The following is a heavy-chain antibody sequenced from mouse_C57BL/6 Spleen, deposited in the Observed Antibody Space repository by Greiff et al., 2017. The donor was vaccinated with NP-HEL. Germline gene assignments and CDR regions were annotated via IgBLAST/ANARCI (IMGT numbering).Heavy chain of an antibody. CDR1: GFNIKNTY. J-gene: IGHJ2*01. CDR3: AGPSYYGSNYNFAY. Sequence: EVKLVESVAELVRPGASVKLSCTASGFNIKNTYMHWVKQRPEQGLEWIGRIDPANGNTKYAPKFQGKATITADTSSNTAYLQLSSLTSEDTAIVYCAGPSYYGSNYNFAYWGQGTPLTVSS. CDR2: IDPANGNT. D-gene: IGHD1-1*01. V-gene: IGHV14-3*01.